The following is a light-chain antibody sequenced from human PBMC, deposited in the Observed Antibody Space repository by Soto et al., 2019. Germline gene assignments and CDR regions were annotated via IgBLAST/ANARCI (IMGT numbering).Light chain of an antibody. CDR2: EGS. V-gene: IGLV2-23*01. CDR3: CSYAGSRTFI. J-gene: IGLJ2*01. CDR1: STDVGRYSL. Sequence: QSALTQPASVSGSPGQSITVSCTGTSTDVGRYSLVSWYQQHPGKAPKLIIYEGSKRPPWISNRCSGSKSGNPASLTISGLQAEAEADWYWCSYAGSRTFIFGGGTKLTVL.